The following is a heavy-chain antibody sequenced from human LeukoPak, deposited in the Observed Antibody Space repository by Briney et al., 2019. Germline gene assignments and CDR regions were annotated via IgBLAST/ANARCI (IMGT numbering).Heavy chain of an antibody. CDR1: GFTFSSYW. D-gene: IGHD1-20*01. Sequence: PGGSLRLSCAASGFTFSSYWMHWVRQAPGKGLVWVSRISGDESSTSYADSVEGRFTISRDNAKNTLYLQMNSLRAEDTAVYYCGVDLTGTIDYWGQGTLVTVSS. V-gene: IGHV3-74*01. CDR3: GVDLTGTIDY. J-gene: IGHJ4*02. CDR2: ISGDESST.